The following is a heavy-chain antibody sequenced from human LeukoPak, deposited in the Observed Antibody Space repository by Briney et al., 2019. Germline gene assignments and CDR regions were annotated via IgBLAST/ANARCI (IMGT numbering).Heavy chain of an antibody. V-gene: IGHV3-23*01. CDR2: ISGSGGST. CDR1: GFTFSSYA. CDR3: AKMGLVSGLKDYFDY. D-gene: IGHD5-12*01. J-gene: IGHJ4*02. Sequence: GGSLRLSCAASGFTFSSYAMSWVRQAPGKGLEWVSAISGSGGSTYYADSVKGRFTISRDNSKNTLYLQMNSLRAEDTAVYYCAKMGLVSGLKDYFDYWGQGTLVTVSS.